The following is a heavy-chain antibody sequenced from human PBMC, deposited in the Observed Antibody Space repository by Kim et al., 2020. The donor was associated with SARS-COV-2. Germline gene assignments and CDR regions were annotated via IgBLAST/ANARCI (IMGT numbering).Heavy chain of an antibody. CDR3: AKGAVLTGIDHDY. CDR1: GLTFRNYG. CDR2: ILHDGSKI. J-gene: IGHJ4*02. D-gene: IGHD3-9*01. Sequence: GGSLRLSCAAFGLTFRNYGMHWVRQAPGKGLEWVAAILHDGSKIYYADSVKGRFTISRDNPKSTLYLQMSSLRAEDTAVYYCAKGAVLTGIDHDYWGQGT. V-gene: IGHV3-30*18.